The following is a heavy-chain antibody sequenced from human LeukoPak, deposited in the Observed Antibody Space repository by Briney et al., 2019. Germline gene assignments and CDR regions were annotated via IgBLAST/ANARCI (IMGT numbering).Heavy chain of an antibody. J-gene: IGHJ4*02. V-gene: IGHV1-46*01. CDR1: GYTFINYY. D-gene: IGHD3-10*01. CDR2: INPSGGGT. CDR3: AREGPPGSGSYYLDY. Sequence: APVKVSCKASGYTFINYYMHWVRQAPGQGLEWMGAINPSGGGTSYAQKFQGRVTMTRDTSTSTVYMELRSLRSEDTAVHYCAREGPPGSGSYYLDYWGQGTLVTVSS.